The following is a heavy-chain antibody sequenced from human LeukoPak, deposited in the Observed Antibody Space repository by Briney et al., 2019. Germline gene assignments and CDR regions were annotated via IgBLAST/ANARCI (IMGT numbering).Heavy chain of an antibody. Sequence: PSETLSLTCAVSGGSLSSYYWSWIRQPPGKGLEWIGYIYYSGSTNYNPSLKSRVTISVDRSKNRFSLKLSSVTAADTAVYYCVRLKAAASGTTNIDYWGQGTLVTVYS. CDR3: VRLKAAASGTTNIDY. CDR1: GGSLSSYY. V-gene: IGHV4-59*08. D-gene: IGHD6-13*01. CDR2: IYYSGST. J-gene: IGHJ4*02.